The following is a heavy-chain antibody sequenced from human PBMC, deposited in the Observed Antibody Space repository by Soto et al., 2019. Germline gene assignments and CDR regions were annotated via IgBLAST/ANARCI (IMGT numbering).Heavy chain of an antibody. CDR3: AHRPPISMVREVIMSDP. CDR1: GFSLSTSGVG. CDR2: IYWNDDT. Sequence: QITLQESGPTLVKPTQTLTLTCTLSGFSLSTSGVGVGWIRQPPGKALEWLALIYWNDDTRYSPSLKSRLTIAKDTPTNQVFLPITNLDPVDTATYYCAHRPPISMVREVIMSDPWGQGTLVTVTS. V-gene: IGHV2-5*01. D-gene: IGHD3-10*01. J-gene: IGHJ5*02.